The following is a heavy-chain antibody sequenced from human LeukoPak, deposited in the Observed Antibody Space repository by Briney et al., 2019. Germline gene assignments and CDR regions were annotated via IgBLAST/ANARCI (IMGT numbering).Heavy chain of an antibody. J-gene: IGHJ4*02. CDR1: GFTLSSYS. CDR3: AKGARGPAAPLYYFDY. D-gene: IGHD2-2*01. CDR2: ISRSSAYI. V-gene: IGHV3-21*04. Sequence: GGSLRLSCAASGFTLSSYSMNWVRQAPGKGLEWVSSISRSSAYIYYADSVKGRFTISRDNSKNTLYLQMNSLRAEDTAVYYCAKGARGPAAPLYYFDYWGQGTLVTVSS.